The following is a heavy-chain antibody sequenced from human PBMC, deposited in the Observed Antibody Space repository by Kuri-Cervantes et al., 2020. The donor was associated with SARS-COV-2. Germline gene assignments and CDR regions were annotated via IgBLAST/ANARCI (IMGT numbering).Heavy chain of an antibody. Sequence: GGSLRLSCAASGFSFDDYGMSWVRQAPGKGLEWVSGINWNGGSTGYADSVKGRFTISRVNAKHYLYLHMNSLRAEDTALYYCARKGSGGWYFDLWGRGTLVTVSS. CDR2: INWNGGST. CDR1: GFSFDDYG. J-gene: IGHJ2*01. V-gene: IGHV3-20*04. D-gene: IGHD3-10*01. CDR3: ARKGSGGWYFDL.